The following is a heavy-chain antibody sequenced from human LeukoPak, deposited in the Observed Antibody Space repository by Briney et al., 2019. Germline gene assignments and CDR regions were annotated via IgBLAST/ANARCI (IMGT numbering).Heavy chain of an antibody. CDR2: ISSSGSTI. D-gene: IGHD3-22*01. V-gene: IGHV3-11*01. J-gene: IGHJ3*02. CDR3: ARDGGVVVITWAFDI. CDR1: GFTFSDYY. Sequence: GGSLRLSCAASGFTFSDYYMSWIRQAPGKGLERVSYISSSGSTIYYADSVEGRFTISRDNAKNSLYLQMNSLRAEDTAVYYCARDGGVVVITWAFDIWGQGTMVTVSS.